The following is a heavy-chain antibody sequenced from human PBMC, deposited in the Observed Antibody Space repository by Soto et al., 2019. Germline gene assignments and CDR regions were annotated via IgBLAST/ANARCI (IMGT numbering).Heavy chain of an antibody. CDR3: AEDRFTSTVRKFWFFDL. D-gene: IGHD3-10*01. CDR2: ISGGDGDT. Sequence: EVQLLESGGGLVKPGGSLRLSCAASGFTFTNYAMTWVRQAPGKGLEWVSSISGGDGDTSYADSVKGRFTISRDNSENKMFLQMNRLRPDHTAVYYCAEDRFTSTVRKFWFFDLWGRGTLVTVSS. V-gene: IGHV3-23*01. J-gene: IGHJ2*01. CDR1: GFTFTNYA.